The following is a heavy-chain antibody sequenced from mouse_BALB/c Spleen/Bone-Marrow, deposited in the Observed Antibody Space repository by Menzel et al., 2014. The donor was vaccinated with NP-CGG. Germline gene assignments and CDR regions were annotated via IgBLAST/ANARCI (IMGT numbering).Heavy chain of an antibody. CDR1: GFNIKDTY. Sequence: VQLQQSGAELVKPGASVKLSCTASGFNIKDTYMHWVKQRPEQGLEWIGRIDPANGNTKYDPKFQGKATITADTSSNTAYLRLSSLTSEDTAVYYCARWELRRAWFAYWGQGTLVTVSA. CDR2: IDPANGNT. CDR3: ARWELRRAWFAY. J-gene: IGHJ3*01. V-gene: IGHV14-3*02. D-gene: IGHD4-1*01.